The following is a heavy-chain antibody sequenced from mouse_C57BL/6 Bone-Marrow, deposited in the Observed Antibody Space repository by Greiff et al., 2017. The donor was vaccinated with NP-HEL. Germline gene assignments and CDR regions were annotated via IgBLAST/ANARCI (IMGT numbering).Heavy chain of an antibody. CDR2: IHPNSGST. J-gene: IGHJ4*01. CDR3: AKGPITTVVEGYAMDY. D-gene: IGHD1-1*01. Sequence: VQLQQSGAELVKPGASVKLSCKASGYTFTSYWMHWVKQRPGQGLEWIGMIHPNSGSTNYNEKFKRKATLTVDKSSSTAYMQLSSLTSEDSAVYYCAKGPITTVVEGYAMDYWGQGTSVTVSS. CDR1: GYTFTSYW. V-gene: IGHV1-64*01.